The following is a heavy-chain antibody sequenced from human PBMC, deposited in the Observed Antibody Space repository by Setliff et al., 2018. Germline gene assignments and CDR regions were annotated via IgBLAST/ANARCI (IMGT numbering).Heavy chain of an antibody. CDR1: GYTFTSYA. J-gene: IGHJ6*03. Sequence: ASVKVSCKDSGYTFTSYAMNWVRQAPGQGLEWMGWINTNTGNPTYAQGFTGRFVFSLDTSVSTAYLQISSLKAEDTAVYYCARVRPPRWYYYYYYMDVWGKGTTVTVSS. D-gene: IGHD6-13*01. CDR2: INTNTGNP. V-gene: IGHV7-4-1*02. CDR3: ARVRPPRWYYYYYYMDV.